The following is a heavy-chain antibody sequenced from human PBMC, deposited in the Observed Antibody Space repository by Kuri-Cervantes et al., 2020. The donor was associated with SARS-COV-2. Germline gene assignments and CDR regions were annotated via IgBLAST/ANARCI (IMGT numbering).Heavy chain of an antibody. J-gene: IGHJ4*02. D-gene: IGHD6-13*01. CDR3: AREIWYSSSLHYFDY. Sequence: GGSLRLSCAASGFTFSSYSMNWVRQAPGKGLEWVSSISSSSSYIYYADSVKGRFTISRDNAKNSLYLQMNSLRAEDTAVYYCAREIWYSSSLHYFDYWGQRTLVTVSS. CDR1: GFTFSSYS. CDR2: ISSSSSYI. V-gene: IGHV3-21*01.